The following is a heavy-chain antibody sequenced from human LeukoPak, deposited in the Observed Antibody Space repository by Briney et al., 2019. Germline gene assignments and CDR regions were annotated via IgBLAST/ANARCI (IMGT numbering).Heavy chain of an antibody. CDR3: VRDPDALDY. J-gene: IGHJ4*02. CDR2: IYSGGIT. V-gene: IGHV3-66*01. CDR1: GFTVSSNY. Sequence: GGSLRLSCAISGFTVSSNYMSWVRQAPGKGLEWVSVIYSGGITDYAYSVKGRFTISGDNAKNSLYLQMNSLRDEDTAVYYCVRDPDALDYWGQGTLVTVSS. D-gene: IGHD2-2*01.